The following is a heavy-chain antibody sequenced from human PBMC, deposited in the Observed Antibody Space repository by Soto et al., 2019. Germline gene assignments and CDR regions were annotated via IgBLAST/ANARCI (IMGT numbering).Heavy chain of an antibody. J-gene: IGHJ4*02. Sequence: QVQLVESGGGVVQPGRSLRLSCAASGFTFSSYGMHWVRQAPGKGLEWVAVIWYDGSNKYYADSVKGRFTISRDNSKNTLYLQMNSLRAEDTAVYYCATDYGDLHFDYWGQGTLVTVSS. V-gene: IGHV3-33*01. D-gene: IGHD4-17*01. CDR1: GFTFSSYG. CDR3: ATDYGDLHFDY. CDR2: IWYDGSNK.